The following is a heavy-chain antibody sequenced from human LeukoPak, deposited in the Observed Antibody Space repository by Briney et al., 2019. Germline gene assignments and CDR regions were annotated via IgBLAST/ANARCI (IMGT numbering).Heavy chain of an antibody. CDR3: ARREVGANFDY. V-gene: IGHV4-39*01. J-gene: IGHJ4*02. CDR1: GGPISSSSYY. CDR2: IYYSGST. Sequence: PSETLSLTCTVSGGPISSSSYYWGWIRQPPGKGLEWIGSIYYSGSTYYNPSLKSRVAISVDTSKNQFSLKLSSVTAADTAVYYCARREVGANFDYWGQGTLVTVSS. D-gene: IGHD1-26*01.